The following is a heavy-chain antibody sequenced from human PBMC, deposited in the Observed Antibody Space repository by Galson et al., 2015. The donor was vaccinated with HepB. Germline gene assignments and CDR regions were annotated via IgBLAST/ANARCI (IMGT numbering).Heavy chain of an antibody. CDR2: FDPEDGET. Sequence: SVKVSCKVSGYTLTELSMHWVRQAPGKGLEWMGGFDPEDGETIYAQKFQGRVTMTEDTSTDTAYMELSSLRSEDTAVYYCATSSTGYSSGYYYYYGMDVWGQGTTVTVSS. V-gene: IGHV1-24*01. J-gene: IGHJ6*02. CDR1: GYTLTELS. D-gene: IGHD3-22*01. CDR3: ATSSTGYSSGYYYYYGMDV.